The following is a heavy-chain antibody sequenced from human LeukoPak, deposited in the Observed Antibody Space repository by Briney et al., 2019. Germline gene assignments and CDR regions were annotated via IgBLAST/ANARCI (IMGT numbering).Heavy chain of an antibody. V-gene: IGHV3-11*01. CDR1: GFTFSDSY. J-gene: IGHJ5*01. CDR3: AQTGRNNYFDS. CDR2: ISSSGHTI. Sequence: GGSLRLSCAASGFTFSDSYMSWIRQAPGEGLDWLACISSSGHTIYYAESVRGRFTISRDNAKNSLYLQLNSLRPEDTAVYYCAQTGRNNYFDSWGQGTLVTVSS.